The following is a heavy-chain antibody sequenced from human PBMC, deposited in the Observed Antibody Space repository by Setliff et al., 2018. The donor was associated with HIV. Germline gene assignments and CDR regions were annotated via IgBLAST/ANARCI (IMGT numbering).Heavy chain of an antibody. D-gene: IGHD5-18*01. V-gene: IGHV4-4*08. J-gene: IGHJ4*02. CDR2: IPNTGNT. Sequence: SETLSLTCTVSGGSISNYYWSWIRQPPGKGLEWVGCIPNTGNTNYNPSLESRVTISVDTSKNRFSLKLSSVTAADTAVYYCARDQKGYSYGYFDSWGQGTLVTVSS. CDR1: GGSISNYY. CDR3: ARDQKGYSYGYFDS.